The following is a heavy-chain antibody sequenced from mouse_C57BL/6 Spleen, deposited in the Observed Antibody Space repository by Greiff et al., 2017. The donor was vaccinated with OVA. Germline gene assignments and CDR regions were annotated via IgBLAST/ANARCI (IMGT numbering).Heavy chain of an antibody. V-gene: IGHV14-2*01. CDR2: IAPEDGET. J-gene: IGHJ1*03. Sequence: VQLQQPGTELVKPGASVKLSCKASGYTFTSYWMHWVKQRTEQGLEWIGRIAPEDGETKYAPEFQGKATIAADTSSNTVYLQLSSLTSEDTAVYYGAMASWVWYFDVWGTGTTVTVSS. D-gene: IGHD4-1*01. CDR1: GYTFTSYW. CDR3: AMASWVWYFDV.